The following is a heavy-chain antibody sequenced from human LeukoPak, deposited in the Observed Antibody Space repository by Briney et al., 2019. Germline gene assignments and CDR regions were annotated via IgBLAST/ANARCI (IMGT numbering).Heavy chain of an antibody. Sequence: GGSLRLSCTASGFTFSSYWMHWVRQAPGKGLVWVSRINSDGSSTTYADSVKGRFTISRDNAKDTLYLQMNSLRAEDTAAYYCASLDYWGQGTLVTVSS. CDR1: GFTFSSYW. CDR3: ASLDY. CDR2: INSDGSST. J-gene: IGHJ4*02. V-gene: IGHV3-74*01.